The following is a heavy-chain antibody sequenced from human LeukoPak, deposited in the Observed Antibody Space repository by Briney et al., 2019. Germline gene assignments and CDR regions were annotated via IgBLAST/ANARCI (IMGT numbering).Heavy chain of an antibody. CDR2: IKEDGSEK. J-gene: IGHJ4*02. D-gene: IGHD6-6*01. CDR1: GFTFSTYW. CDR3: ARAGSSSSRDY. V-gene: IGHV3-7*04. Sequence: QSGGSLRLSCAASGFTFSTYWMTWVRQAPGKGLEWVANIKEDGSEKSYVDSVKGRFTISRDNAKNSLYLQMNSLRAEDTAVYYCARAGSSSSRDYWGQGTLVTVSS.